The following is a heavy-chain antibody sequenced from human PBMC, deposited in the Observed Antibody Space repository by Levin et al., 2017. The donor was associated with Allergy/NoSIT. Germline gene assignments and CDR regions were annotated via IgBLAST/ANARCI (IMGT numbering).Heavy chain of an antibody. J-gene: IGHJ3*01. V-gene: IGHV4-4*07. CDR1: GGSISTYS. D-gene: IGHD3-22*01. Sequence: SQTLSLTCTVSGGSISTYSWSWVRQPAGKGLEFIGRIATSGSISYNSSLRSRVTMSLDTSKNQVSLKLSSVTAADTAIYYCARDDKDYYYSRGYSSGRGAFDFWGQGTMVTVSS. CDR2: IATSGSI. CDR3: ARDDKDYYYSRGYSSGRGAFDF.